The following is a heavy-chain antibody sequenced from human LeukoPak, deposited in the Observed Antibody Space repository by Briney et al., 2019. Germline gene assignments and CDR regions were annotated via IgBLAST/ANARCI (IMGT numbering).Heavy chain of an antibody. CDR2: ISGSGGST. V-gene: IGHV3-23*01. CDR3: AKGSGVKGWFDP. CDR1: GFTFSDYY. J-gene: IGHJ5*02. D-gene: IGHD3-10*01. Sequence: GGSLRLSCAASGFTFSDYYMSWIRQAPGKGLEWVSAISGSGGSTYYADSVKGRFTISRDNSKNTLYLQMNSLRAEDTAVYYCAKGSGVKGWFDPWGQGTLVTVSS.